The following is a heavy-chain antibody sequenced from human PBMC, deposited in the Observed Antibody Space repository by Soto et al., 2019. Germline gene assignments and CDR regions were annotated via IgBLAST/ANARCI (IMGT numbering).Heavy chain of an antibody. J-gene: IGHJ6*03. D-gene: IGHD3-10*01. Sequence: SETLSLTCAVYGGSFSGYYWSWIRQPPGKGLEWIGEINHSGSTNYNPSLKSRVTISVDTSKNQFSLKLSSVTAADTAVYYCARGMKITMARGVHYYYYMDVWGKGTTVTVSS. CDR3: ARGMKITMARGVHYYYYMDV. CDR2: INHSGST. V-gene: IGHV4-34*01. CDR1: GGSFSGYY.